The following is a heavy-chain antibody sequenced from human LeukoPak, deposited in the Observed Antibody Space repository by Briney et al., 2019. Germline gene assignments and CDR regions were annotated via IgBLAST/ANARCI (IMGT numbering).Heavy chain of an antibody. CDR3: ARILWRSGSYYFDY. J-gene: IGHJ4*02. Sequence: IPSETLSLTCTVSGGSVSSGSYYWSWIRQPPGKGLEWIGYIYYSGSTNYNPSLKSRVTISVDTSKNQFSLKLSSVTAADTAVYYCARILWRSGSYYFDYWGQGTLVTVSS. CDR1: GGSVSSGSYY. V-gene: IGHV4-61*01. D-gene: IGHD1-26*01. CDR2: IYYSGST.